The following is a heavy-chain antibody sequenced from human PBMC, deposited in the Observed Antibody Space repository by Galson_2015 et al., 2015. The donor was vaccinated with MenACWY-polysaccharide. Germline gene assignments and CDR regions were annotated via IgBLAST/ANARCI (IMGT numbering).Heavy chain of an antibody. CDR1: GFTFSSYW. D-gene: IGHD3-22*01. CDR2: IKTDGSST. V-gene: IGHV3-74*01. J-gene: IGHJ4*02. Sequence: SLRLSCAASGFTFSSYWMHWVRHAPGKGLVWVSRIKTDGSSTNYADSVNGRSTISRDNSMNTLYLPMNSLRVEDTAVYYCVLWSLGAYDSSASTIDYWGQGTLVTVSA. CDR3: VLWSLGAYDSSASTIDY.